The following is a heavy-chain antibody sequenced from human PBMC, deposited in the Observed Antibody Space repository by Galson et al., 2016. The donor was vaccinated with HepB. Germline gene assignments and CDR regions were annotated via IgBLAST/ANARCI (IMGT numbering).Heavy chain of an antibody. D-gene: IGHD3-16*01. Sequence: SLRLSCAASGFTFSLYGMHWVRQAPGKGLEWVAVISYDGSYKSYADSVKARFTISRDNSKNTLYLQLNSLRAEDTAVYYCARSPGHLGGAEKSMDYWGQGTLVTVSS. J-gene: IGHJ4*02. CDR2: ISYDGSYK. CDR1: GFTFSLYG. V-gene: IGHV3-30*03. CDR3: ARSPGHLGGAEKSMDY.